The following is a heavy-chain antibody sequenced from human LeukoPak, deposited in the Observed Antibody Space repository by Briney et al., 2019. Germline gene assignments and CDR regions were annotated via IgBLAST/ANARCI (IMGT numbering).Heavy chain of an antibody. CDR2: IYYSGST. D-gene: IGHD3-10*01. Sequence: SETLSLTCTVSGGSISSGDDYWSWSRQPPGKGLEWIGYIYYSGSTYYNPSLKSRVTISVDTSKNQFSLKLSSVTAADTAVYYCARCRGYYYGSGSKYYFDYWGHGTLVTVSS. J-gene: IGHJ4*01. V-gene: IGHV4-30-4*01. CDR3: ARCRGYYYGSGSKYYFDY. CDR1: GGSISSGDDY.